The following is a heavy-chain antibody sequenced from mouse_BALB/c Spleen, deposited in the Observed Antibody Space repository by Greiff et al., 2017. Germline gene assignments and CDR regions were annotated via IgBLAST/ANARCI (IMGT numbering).Heavy chain of an antibody. CDR3: ARERDGNYLDY. CDR2: ISSGGST. CDR1: GFTFSSYA. D-gene: IGHD2-1*01. J-gene: IGHJ2*01. V-gene: IGHV5-6-5*01. Sequence: DVKLVESGGGLVKPGGSLKLSCAASGFTFSSYAMSWVRQTPEKRLEWVASISSGGSTYYPDSVKGRFTISRDNARNILYLQMSSLRSEDTAMYYCARERDGNYLDYWGQGTTLTVSS.